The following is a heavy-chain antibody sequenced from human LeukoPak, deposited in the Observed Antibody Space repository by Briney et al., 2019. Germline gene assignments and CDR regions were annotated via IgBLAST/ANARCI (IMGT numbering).Heavy chain of an antibody. J-gene: IGHJ6*03. CDR1: EFTFVRYA. CDR2: ISSSSFKI. Sequence: PGGSLRLSCAASEFTFVRYAMNWVRQAPGKGLEWVSYISSSSFKIGYADSVKGRFTISRYNSKNSLYLQMGSLRVEDTAVYYCVRDPSYGSSWYYYMDVWGKGTTVTVSS. CDR3: VRDPSYGSSWYYYMDV. D-gene: IGHD6-13*01. V-gene: IGHV3-48*04.